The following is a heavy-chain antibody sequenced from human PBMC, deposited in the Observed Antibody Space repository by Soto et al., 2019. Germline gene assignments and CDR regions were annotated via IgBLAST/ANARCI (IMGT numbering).Heavy chain of an antibody. D-gene: IGHD2-15*01. Sequence: SETLSLTCTVSGGSISSGVYYWSWIRQHPGKGLEWIGYIYYSGSTYYNPSLKSRVTISVDTSKNQFSLKLSSVTAEDTAVYYCARDREYCSGDNCYETGAAYWGQGALVTVSS. J-gene: IGHJ4*02. CDR1: GGSISSGVYY. CDR3: ARDREYCSGDNCYETGAAY. CDR2: IYYSGST. V-gene: IGHV4-31*03.